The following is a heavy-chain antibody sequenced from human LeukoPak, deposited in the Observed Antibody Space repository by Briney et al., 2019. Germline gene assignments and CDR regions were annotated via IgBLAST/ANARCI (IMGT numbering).Heavy chain of an antibody. Sequence: SETLSLTCAVYGGSFSGYYWSWIRQPPGKGLEWIGEINHSGSTNYNPSLKSRVTISVDTSKNQFSLKLSSVTAADTAVYYCTGGEWFPCYYYGMDVWGQGTTVTVSS. J-gene: IGHJ6*02. D-gene: IGHD3-3*01. V-gene: IGHV4-34*01. CDR2: INHSGST. CDR1: GGSFSGYY. CDR3: TGGEWFPCYYYGMDV.